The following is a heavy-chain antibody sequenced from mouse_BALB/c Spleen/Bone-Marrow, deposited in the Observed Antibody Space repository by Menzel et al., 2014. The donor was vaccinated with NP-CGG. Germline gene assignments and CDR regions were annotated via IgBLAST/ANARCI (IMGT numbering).Heavy chain of an antibody. Sequence: EVKLVESGPSLVKPSQTLSLTCSVTGDSITSGYWNWIRKFPGNKLEYMGYISYSGSTYYNPSLKSRISITRDTSKNLYYLQLSSVTTKDTATYYCARSGSSGYHYYAMDYWGQGTSVTVSS. J-gene: IGHJ4*01. CDR2: ISYSGST. D-gene: IGHD3-1*01. CDR3: ARSGSSGYHYYAMDY. V-gene: IGHV3-8*02. CDR1: GDSITSGY.